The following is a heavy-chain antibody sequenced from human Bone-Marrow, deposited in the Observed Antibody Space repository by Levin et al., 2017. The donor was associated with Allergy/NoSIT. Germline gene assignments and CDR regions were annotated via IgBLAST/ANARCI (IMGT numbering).Heavy chain of an antibody. CDR2: IWYDGSNK. CDR1: GFTFSSYG. Sequence: PGGSLRLSCAASGFTFSSYGMHWVRQAPGKGLEWVAVIWYDGSNKYYADSVKGRFTISRDNSKNTLYLQMNSLRAEDTAVYYCARGPFAPRITIFGVADVFDPWGQGTLVTVSS. V-gene: IGHV3-33*01. J-gene: IGHJ5*02. CDR3: ARGPFAPRITIFGVADVFDP. D-gene: IGHD3-3*01.